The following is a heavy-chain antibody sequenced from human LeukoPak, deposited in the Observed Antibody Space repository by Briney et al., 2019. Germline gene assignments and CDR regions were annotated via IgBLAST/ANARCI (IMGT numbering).Heavy chain of an antibody. CDR1: GFTFSSYN. J-gene: IGHJ6*02. Sequence: GGSLRLSCAASGFTFSSYNMNWVRQAPGKGLEWVSSVSTTSSYIYYADSVKGRFTISRDNAKNSLFLQVNSLSAEDTAVYYCARDCGGSCESGQTSFSYSYYGMDVWGQGTTVTVSS. CDR3: ARDCGGSCESGQTSFSYSYYGMDV. V-gene: IGHV3-21*01. D-gene: IGHD2-15*01. CDR2: VSTTSSYI.